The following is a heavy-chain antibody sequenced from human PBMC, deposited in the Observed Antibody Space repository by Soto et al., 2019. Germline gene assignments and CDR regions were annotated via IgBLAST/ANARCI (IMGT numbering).Heavy chain of an antibody. J-gene: IGHJ4*02. CDR1: GGSFSGYY. V-gene: IGHV4-34*01. Sequence: SETLSLTCAVYGGSFSGYYWSWIRQPPGKGLEWVGEINHSGSTNYNPSLKSRVTISVDTSKNQFSLKLSSVTAADTAVYYCARVGVVRYSSGSRNRKNYFDYWGQGTLVTVSS. CDR2: INHSGST. D-gene: IGHD6-19*01. CDR3: ARVGVVRYSSGSRNRKNYFDY.